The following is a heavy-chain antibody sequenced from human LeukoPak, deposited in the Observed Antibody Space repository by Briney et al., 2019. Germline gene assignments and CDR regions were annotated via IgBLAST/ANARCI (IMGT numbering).Heavy chain of an antibody. D-gene: IGHD4-17*01. Sequence: ASVKVSCKTSGYTFTSYHINWVRQATGQGREWMGWMNPYSGDRGYAQKFQGRVSITSDTSISTAYMELSSLRSEDTAVYFCARTTSLTASGYDYWGQGTLVTVSS. CDR1: GYTFTSYH. CDR3: ARTTSLTASGYDY. J-gene: IGHJ4*02. V-gene: IGHV1-8*03. CDR2: MNPYSGDR.